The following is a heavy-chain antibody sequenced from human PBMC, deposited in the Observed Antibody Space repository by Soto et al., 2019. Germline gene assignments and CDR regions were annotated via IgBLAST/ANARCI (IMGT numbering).Heavy chain of an antibody. CDR1: GFSLSTSGVG. CDR3: ARSGNGWGSLEYFQH. CDR2: IYWDDDK. D-gene: IGHD3-10*01. J-gene: IGHJ1*01. Sequence: QITLKESGPTLVKPTQTLTLTCTFSGFSLSTSGVGVGWIRQPPGKALEWLALIYWDDDKRYSPSLKSRLTITKDTSKIQVVLTMTNMDLVDTATYYCARSGNGWGSLEYFQHWGQGTLVTVSS. V-gene: IGHV2-5*02.